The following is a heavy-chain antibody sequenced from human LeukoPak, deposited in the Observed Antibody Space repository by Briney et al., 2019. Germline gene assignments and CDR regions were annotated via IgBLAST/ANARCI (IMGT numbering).Heavy chain of an antibody. CDR2: IIPILGIA. CDR1: VGTFSSYA. Sequence: ASVKVSCKASVGTFSSYAISWVRQAPGQGLEWMGRIIPILGIANYAQKFQGRVTITADKSTSTAYMELSSLRSEDTAVYYCARDPGIAAAEGNWFDPWGQGTLVTVSS. CDR3: ARDPGIAAAEGNWFDP. D-gene: IGHD6-13*01. J-gene: IGHJ5*02. V-gene: IGHV1-69*04.